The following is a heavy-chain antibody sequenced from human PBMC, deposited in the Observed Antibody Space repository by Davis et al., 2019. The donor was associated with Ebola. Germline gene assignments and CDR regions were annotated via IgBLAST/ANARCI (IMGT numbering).Heavy chain of an antibody. CDR1: GYTFTGYY. CDR2: INPNSGGT. CDR3: ARDGQQQLLVDTWFDP. V-gene: IGHV1-2*06. Sequence: ASVKVSCKASGYTFTGYYMHWVRQAPGQGLEWMGRINPNSGGTNYAQKFQGRVTLTRDSSIDTAYMELGSLRSDDTAVYYCARDGQQQLLVDTWFDPWGQGTLVTVSS. D-gene: IGHD6-13*01. J-gene: IGHJ5*02.